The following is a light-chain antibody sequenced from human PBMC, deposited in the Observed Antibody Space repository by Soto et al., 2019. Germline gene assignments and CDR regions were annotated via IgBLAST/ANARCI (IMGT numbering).Light chain of an antibody. CDR2: EVG. CDR1: SSDVGGHNH. J-gene: IGLJ1*01. V-gene: IGLV2-14*01. CDR3: NSYTSSSTHV. Sequence: QSALTQPASVSGSPGQSITISCTGSSSDVGGHNHVSWYQQHPGKAPKLIIYEVGHRPAGVSDRFSGSKSGNRASLTISRYQAEDEADYYCNSYTSSSTHVFGTGTKRTVL.